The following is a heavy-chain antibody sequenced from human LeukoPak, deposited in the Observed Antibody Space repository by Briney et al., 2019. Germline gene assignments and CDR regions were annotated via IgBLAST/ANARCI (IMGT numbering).Heavy chain of an antibody. Sequence: PGGSLRLSCAASGFTFRIYGVHCVPEARGKGLVGVGYKRFDGSDKNYADSVKGRFTISIDNSKNTLYLQMNSLRAEDTAVYYCAKDLSGSYSRYYYMDVWGKGTTVTVSS. CDR1: GFTFRIYG. D-gene: IGHD1-26*01. V-gene: IGHV3-30*02. CDR3: AKDLSGSYSRYYYMDV. J-gene: IGHJ6*03. CDR2: KRFDGSDK.